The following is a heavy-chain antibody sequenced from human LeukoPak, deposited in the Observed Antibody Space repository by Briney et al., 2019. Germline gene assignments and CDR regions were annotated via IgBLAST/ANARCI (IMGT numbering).Heavy chain of an antibody. CDR2: ISGSGDIT. CDR3: AKDVGKWESLHFFDY. CDR1: GFTFSNYA. Sequence: GGSLRLSCAASGFTFSNYAMTWVRQAPGKGLEWVSAISGSGDITYYADSVKGRFTISRDDSRNTLYLQMNSLRGDDTAVYYCAKDVGKWESLHFFDYWGQGTLVTVSS. D-gene: IGHD1-26*01. J-gene: IGHJ4*02. V-gene: IGHV3-23*01.